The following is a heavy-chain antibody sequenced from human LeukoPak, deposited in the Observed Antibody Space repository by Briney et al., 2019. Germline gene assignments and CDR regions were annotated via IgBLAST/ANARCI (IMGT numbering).Heavy chain of an antibody. CDR1: GFTFSNYA. V-gene: IGHV3-64*01. CDR3: ARGTMRVALDY. CDR2: ISSNGGST. Sequence: GGSLRLSCAASGFTFSNYAMHWVRQAPGKGLEYASAISSNGGSTYYANSVKGRFTISRDSSKNTLYLQMGSLRAEDMAVYYCARGTMRVALDYWGQGTLVTVSS. D-gene: IGHD1-14*01. J-gene: IGHJ4*02.